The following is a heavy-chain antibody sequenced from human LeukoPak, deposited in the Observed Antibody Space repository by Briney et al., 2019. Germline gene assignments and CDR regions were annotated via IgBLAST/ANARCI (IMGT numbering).Heavy chain of an antibody. J-gene: IGHJ4*02. V-gene: IGHV3-21*01. CDR2: ISNTGKYI. CDR3: ARLQGDSGWYYFDY. Sequence: GGSLRLSCAASGFTFSAYSVNWVRQAPGKGLEWVSSISNTGKYIYYADSLKGRFTISRDNAKNSLYLQLNSLRAKDTAVYYCARLQGDSGWYYFDYWGQGTLVTVSS. D-gene: IGHD6-19*01. CDR1: GFTFSAYS.